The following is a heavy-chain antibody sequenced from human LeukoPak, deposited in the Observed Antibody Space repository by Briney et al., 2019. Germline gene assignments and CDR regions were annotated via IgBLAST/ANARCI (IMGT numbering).Heavy chain of an antibody. D-gene: IGHD3-16*01. J-gene: IGHJ6*03. CDR2: INSDGSST. CDR3: AQGGRYYYMDV. CDR1: GFTFSSYW. Sequence: GGSLRLSCAASGFTFSSYWMHWVRQAPGKGLVWVSRINSDGSSTSYADSVKGRFTISRDNAKNTLYLQMNSLRAEDTAVYYCAQGGRYYYMDVWGKGTTVTVSS. V-gene: IGHV3-74*01.